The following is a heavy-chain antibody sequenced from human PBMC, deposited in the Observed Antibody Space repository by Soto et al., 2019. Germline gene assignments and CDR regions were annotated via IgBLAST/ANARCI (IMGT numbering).Heavy chain of an antibody. CDR1: GFTFSSCA. Sequence: QVQLVESGGGVVQPGRSLRLSCAASGFTFSSCAMHWVRQAPGKGLEWVAVISYDGSNKYYADSVKGRFTVSRDNSKNTLYLQVNSLRAEETAVYYCARDKRDLRFLEWSYYFDYWGQGTLVTVSS. V-gene: IGHV3-30-3*01. CDR2: ISYDGSNK. J-gene: IGHJ4*02. D-gene: IGHD3-3*01. CDR3: ARDKRDLRFLEWSYYFDY.